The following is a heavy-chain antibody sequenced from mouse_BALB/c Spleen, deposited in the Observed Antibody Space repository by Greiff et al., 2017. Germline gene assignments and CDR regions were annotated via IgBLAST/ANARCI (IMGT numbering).Heavy chain of an antibody. Sequence: EVQVVESGGGLVKPGGSLKLSCAASGFTFSDYYMYWVRQTPEKRLEWVATISDGGSYTYYPDSVKGRFTISRDNAKNNLYLQMSSLKSEDTAMYYCARGYDGFAYWGQGTLVTVSA. D-gene: IGHD2-14*01. J-gene: IGHJ3*01. CDR3: ARGYDGFAY. CDR2: ISDGGSYT. CDR1: GFTFSDYY. V-gene: IGHV5-4*02.